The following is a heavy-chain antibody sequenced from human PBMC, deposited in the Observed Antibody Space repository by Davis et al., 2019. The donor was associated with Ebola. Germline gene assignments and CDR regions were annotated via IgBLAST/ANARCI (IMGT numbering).Heavy chain of an antibody. CDR2: ISAYNGNT. J-gene: IGHJ6*02. CDR3: ARRGITMIRGVMDYYYYYGMDV. Sequence: ASVKVSCKASGFTFTDYYMHWVRQAPGQGLEWMGWISAYNGNTNYAQKLQGRVTMTTDTSTSTAYMELRSLRSDDTAVYYCARRGITMIRGVMDYYYYYGMDVWGQGTTVTVSS. D-gene: IGHD3-10*01. CDR1: GFTFTDYY. V-gene: IGHV1-18*04.